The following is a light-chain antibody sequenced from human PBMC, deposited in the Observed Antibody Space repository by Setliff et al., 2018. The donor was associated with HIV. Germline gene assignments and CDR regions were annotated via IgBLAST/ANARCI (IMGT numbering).Light chain of an antibody. Sequence: QSALTQPASVSGSPGQSITISCTGTSSDVGGYNYVSWYQQHPGKAPKLMIYDVSTRPSGVSNRFSGSKSGNTASLTISGPQAEDEADYYCCSYTSSSTRLFGGGTKVTVL. CDR2: DVS. CDR3: CSYTSSSTRL. CDR1: SSDVGGYNY. J-gene: IGLJ2*01. V-gene: IGLV2-14*01.